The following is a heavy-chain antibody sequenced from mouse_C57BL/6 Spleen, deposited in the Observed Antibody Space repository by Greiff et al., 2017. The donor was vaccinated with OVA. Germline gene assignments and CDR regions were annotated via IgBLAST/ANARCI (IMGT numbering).Heavy chain of an antibody. CDR3: ARNDYYGSSYGWYFDV. J-gene: IGHJ1*03. V-gene: IGHV2-2*01. D-gene: IGHD1-1*01. Sequence: VHLVESGPGLVQPSQSLSITCTVSGFSLTSYGVHWVRQSPGKGLEWLGVIWSGGSTDYNAAFISRLSISKDNSKSQVFFKMNSLQADDTAIYYCARNDYYGSSYGWYFDVWGTGTTVTVSS. CDR2: IWSGGST. CDR1: GFSLTSYG.